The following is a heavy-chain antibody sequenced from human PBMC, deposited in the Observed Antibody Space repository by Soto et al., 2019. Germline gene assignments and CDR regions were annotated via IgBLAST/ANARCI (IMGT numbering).Heavy chain of an antibody. CDR3: ANVVVVAATDAFDI. Sequence: GGSLRLSCAASGFNFRSYTMGWVRQAPGKGLEWVSSISGRGGSTFYADSVKGRFTISRDNSKNTLYLQMNSLRAEDTAVYYCANVVVVAATDAFDIWGQGTMVTVSS. CDR1: GFNFRSYT. V-gene: IGHV3-23*01. J-gene: IGHJ3*02. D-gene: IGHD2-15*01. CDR2: ISGRGGST.